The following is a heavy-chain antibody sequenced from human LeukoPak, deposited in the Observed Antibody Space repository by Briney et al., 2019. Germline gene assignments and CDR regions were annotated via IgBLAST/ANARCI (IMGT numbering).Heavy chain of an antibody. V-gene: IGHV4-59*01. CDR3: ARDGRGSSWYQFDY. D-gene: IGHD6-13*01. CDR1: GGSISSYY. Sequence: PSETLSLTCTVSGGSISSYYWSWVRQPPGKGLEWIGYIYYSGSTNYNPSLKSRVTISVDTSKNQFSLKLSSVTAADTAVYYCARDGRGSSWYQFDYWGQGTLVTVSS. CDR2: IYYSGST. J-gene: IGHJ4*02.